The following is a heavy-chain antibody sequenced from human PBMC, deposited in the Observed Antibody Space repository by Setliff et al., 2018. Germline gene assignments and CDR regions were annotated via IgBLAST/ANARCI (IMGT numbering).Heavy chain of an antibody. V-gene: IGHV4-39*01. D-gene: IGHD1-1*01. CDR1: GASISTTYYY. CDR3: ATTGTYRYFDY. CDR2: IYQNGIT. Sequence: PSETLSLTCSVSGASISTTYYYWDWIRQSPEKGLEWIGTIYQNGITYYNPSVKSRVTISVDKSKNQFSLSLNSVTASDTAVYYCATTGTYRYFDYWGQGTLVTVSS. J-gene: IGHJ4*02.